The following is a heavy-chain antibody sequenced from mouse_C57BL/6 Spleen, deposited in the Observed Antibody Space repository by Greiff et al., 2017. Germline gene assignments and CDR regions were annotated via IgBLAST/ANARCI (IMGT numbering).Heavy chain of an antibody. D-gene: IGHD1-1*01. CDR2: IDPSDSYT. CDR3: ARNYYGSSPCFAY. CDR1: GYTFTSYW. Sequence: QVQLQQPGAELVMPGASVKLSCKASGYTFTSYWMHWVKQRPGQGLEWIGEIDPSDSYTNYNQKFKGKSTLTVDKSSSTAYMQLSSLTSEDSAVYYCARNYYGSSPCFAYWGQGTLVTVSA. V-gene: IGHV1-69*01. J-gene: IGHJ3*01.